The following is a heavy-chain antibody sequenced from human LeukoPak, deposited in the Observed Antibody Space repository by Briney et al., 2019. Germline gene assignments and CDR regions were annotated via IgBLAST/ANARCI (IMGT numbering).Heavy chain of an antibody. V-gene: IGHV4-61*02. CDR2: IYISGNT. J-gene: IGHJ5*02. CDR3: AGTRRYCSGGSCYNWFDP. D-gene: IGHD2-15*01. CDR1: GDSISSDTYY. Sequence: PSETLSLTCTVSGDSISSDTYYWTWIRQPAGKGLEWIGRIYISGNTNYNPSLKSRVTISVDTSKNQISLNLNSVTAADTAVYYCAGTRRYCSGGSCYNWFDPWGQGTLVTVSS.